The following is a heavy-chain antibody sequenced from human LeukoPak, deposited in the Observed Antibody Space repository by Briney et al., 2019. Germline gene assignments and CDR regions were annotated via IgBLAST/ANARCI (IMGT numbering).Heavy chain of an antibody. V-gene: IGHV3-21*01. CDR3: ARDRYYYDSSGDSDAFDI. J-gene: IGHJ3*02. CDR1: GFTFSSYS. CDR2: ISSSSSYI. Sequence: PGGSLRLSCAASGFTFSSYSMNWVRQAPGKGLEWVSSISSSSSYIYYADSVKGRFTISRDNAKNSLYLQMNSLRAEDTAAYYCARDRYYYDSSGDSDAFDIWGQGTMVTVSS. D-gene: IGHD3-22*01.